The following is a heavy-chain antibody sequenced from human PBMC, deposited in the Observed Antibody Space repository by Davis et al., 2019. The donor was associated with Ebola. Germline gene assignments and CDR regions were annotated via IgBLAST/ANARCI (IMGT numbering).Heavy chain of an antibody. V-gene: IGHV5-51*01. D-gene: IGHD4-23*01. J-gene: IGHJ6*03. CDR3: ARPVTDYGGNSDNYYYYMDV. Sequence: GESLKISCKGSGYSFTSYWIGWVRQMPGKGLEWVGIIYPGDSDTRYSPSFQGQVTISADKSISTAYLQWSSLKASDTAMYYCARPVTDYGGNSDNYYYYMDVWGKGTTVTVSS. CDR1: GYSFTSYW. CDR2: IYPGDSDT.